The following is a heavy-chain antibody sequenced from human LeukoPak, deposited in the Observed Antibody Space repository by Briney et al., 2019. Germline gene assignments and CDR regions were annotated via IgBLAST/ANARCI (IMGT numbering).Heavy chain of an antibody. CDR1: GFTFSSYA. CDR3: ARERVVACLFDP. CDR2: ISYDGSNK. V-gene: IGHV3-30-3*01. Sequence: PGGSLRLSCAASGFTFSSYAMHWVRQAPGKGLEWVAVISYDGSNKYYADSVKGRFTISRDNSKNTLYLQMNSLRAEDTAVYYCARERVVACLFDPWGQGTLVTVSS. J-gene: IGHJ5*02. D-gene: IGHD2-15*01.